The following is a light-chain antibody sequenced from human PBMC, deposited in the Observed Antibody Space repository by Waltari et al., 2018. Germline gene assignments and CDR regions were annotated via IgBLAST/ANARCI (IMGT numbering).Light chain of an antibody. CDR2: WAS. CDR3: QQYYRSRT. Sequence: QSVLDNSNDKNYLAWYQQKPGQPPRLLIYWASTRESGVPDRFSCSGSGTDFTLTISNRQAEDVAVYYCQQYYRSRTFGQGTKVEIK. V-gene: IGKV4-1*01. J-gene: IGKJ1*01. CDR1: QSVLDNSNDKNY.